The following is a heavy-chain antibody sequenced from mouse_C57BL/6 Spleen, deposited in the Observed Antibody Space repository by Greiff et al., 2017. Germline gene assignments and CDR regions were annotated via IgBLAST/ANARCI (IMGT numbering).Heavy chain of an antibody. J-gene: IGHJ3*01. CDR2: IDPENGDT. Sequence: VQLQQSGAELVRPGASVKLSCTASGFNIKDDYMHWVKQRPEQGLEWIGWIDPENGDTEYASKFQGKATITADTSSNTAYLQLSSLTSEDTAVYYCTRGYGNYLAWFAYWGQGTLVTVSA. D-gene: IGHD2-1*01. CDR1: GFNIKDDY. V-gene: IGHV14-4*01. CDR3: TRGYGNYLAWFAY.